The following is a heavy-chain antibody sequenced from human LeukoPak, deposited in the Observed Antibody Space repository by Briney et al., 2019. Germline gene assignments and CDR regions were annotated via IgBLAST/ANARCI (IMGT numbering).Heavy chain of an antibody. D-gene: IGHD2-15*01. V-gene: IGHV3-23*01. J-gene: IGHJ4*02. CDR3: AARPTPALVVVFDY. CDR2: ISGRGDRT. CDR1: GFTFSMYA. Sequence: GGSLRLSCAASGFTFSMYAMRWGRQGPGEGLEWGSGISGRGDRTYYADSVKGRFTISRDNSKNTLSLQMNSLRVEDTAVYYCAARPTPALVVVFDYWGQGTLVTVSS.